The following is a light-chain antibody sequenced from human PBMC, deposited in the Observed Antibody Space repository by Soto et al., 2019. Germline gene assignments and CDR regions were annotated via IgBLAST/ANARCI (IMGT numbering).Light chain of an antibody. Sequence: IVLPQYTGTLSLSPGERATLSCRASQTVSNNYLAWYQQKPGQAPRLLIYGASNRATGIPDRFSGSGSGTDFTLTISRLEPEDFAVYYCQQYGSSPPTFGQGTKVDNK. J-gene: IGKJ1*01. CDR2: GAS. CDR1: QTVSNNY. CDR3: QQYGSSPPT. V-gene: IGKV3-20*01.